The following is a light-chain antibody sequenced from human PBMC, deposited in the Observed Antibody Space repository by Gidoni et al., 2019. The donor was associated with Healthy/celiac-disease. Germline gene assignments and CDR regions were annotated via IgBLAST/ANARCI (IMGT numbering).Light chain of an antibody. V-gene: IGLV1-51*02. CDR2: ENN. CDR1: SSNIGNNY. Sequence: QSVLTQPPSASAAPGHKVTISCSGSSSNIGNNYVSWYQQLPGTAPKLLIYENNKRPSGIPDRFSGSKSGTSATLGITVLQTGDEADYYCGTWDSSLSAVVFGGGTKLTVL. CDR3: GTWDSSLSAVV. J-gene: IGLJ2*01.